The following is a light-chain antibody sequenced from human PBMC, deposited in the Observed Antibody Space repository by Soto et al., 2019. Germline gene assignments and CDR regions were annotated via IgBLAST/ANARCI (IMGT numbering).Light chain of an antibody. V-gene: IGLV4-69*01. CDR1: SGHNSYA. Sequence: QLVLTQPPSAYASLGASVKLTCTLSSGHNSYAIAWHQQQPEKGPRYLMKLNSDGSHSKGDGIPDRFSGSSSGAERYLTISSLQSEDEADYYCQTWSTDIRVFGGGTKVTVL. CDR3: QTWSTDIRV. CDR2: LNSDGSH. J-gene: IGLJ3*02.